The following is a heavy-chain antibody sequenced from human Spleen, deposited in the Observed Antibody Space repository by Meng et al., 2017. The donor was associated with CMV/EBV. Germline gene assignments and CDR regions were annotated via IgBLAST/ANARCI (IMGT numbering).Heavy chain of an antibody. V-gene: IGHV3-21*01. CDR2: IFSTSAYI. CDR1: GFPFSTYS. D-gene: IGHD3-3*02. Sequence: GGSLRLSCAASGFPFSTYSMNWVRQAPGKGLEWVSSIFSTSAYIYYADSVKGRFTISRDNAKNSLYLQMNSLRAEDTAVYYCASLIGNHFWSGSSVDYWGQGTLVTVSS. J-gene: IGHJ4*02. CDR3: ASLIGNHFWSGSSVDY.